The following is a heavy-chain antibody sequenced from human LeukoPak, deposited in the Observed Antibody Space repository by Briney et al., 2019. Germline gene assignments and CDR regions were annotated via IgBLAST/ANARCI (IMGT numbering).Heavy chain of an antibody. CDR3: ARDIGYCSSTSCYTGDY. D-gene: IGHD2-2*02. J-gene: IGHJ4*02. V-gene: IGHV1-69*05. CDR1: GGTFSSYA. CDR2: IIPIFGTA. Sequence: SVKVSCKASGGTFSSYAISWVRQAPGQGLEWMGGIIPIFGTANYAQKFQSRVTITTDESTSTAYMELSSLRSEDTAVYYCARDIGYCSSTSCYTGDYWGQGTLVTVSS.